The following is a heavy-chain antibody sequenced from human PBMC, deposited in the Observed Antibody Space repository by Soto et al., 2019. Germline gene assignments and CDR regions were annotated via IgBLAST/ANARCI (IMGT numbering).Heavy chain of an antibody. V-gene: IGHV6-1*01. Sequence: SQPLSLTCVISGDTVSSNTAGWNWIRQSPSRGLEWLGRTFYRSRWSNDYAVAVQSRITIAADTSKNQFSLQLNSVTPEDTAVYYCARDLSYDSVTGHYEPYYFDYWGQGALVTVSS. D-gene: IGHD3-9*01. CDR1: GDTVSSNTAG. J-gene: IGHJ4*02. CDR2: TFYRSRWSN. CDR3: ARDLSYDSVTGHYEPYYFDY.